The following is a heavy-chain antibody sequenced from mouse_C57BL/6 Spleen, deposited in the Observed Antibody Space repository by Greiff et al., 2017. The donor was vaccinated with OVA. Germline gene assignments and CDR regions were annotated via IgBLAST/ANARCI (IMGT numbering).Heavy chain of an antibody. D-gene: IGHD2-1*01. CDR3: ARGDGNYAMDY. CDR1: GYTFTSYT. J-gene: IGHJ4*01. Sequence: VQLVESGAELARPGASVKMSCKASGYTFTSYTMHWVKQRPGQGLEWIGYINPSSGYTKYNQKFKDKATLTADKSSSTAYMQLSSLTSEDSAVYYCARGDGNYAMDYWGQGTSVTVSS. CDR2: INPSSGYT. V-gene: IGHV1-4*01.